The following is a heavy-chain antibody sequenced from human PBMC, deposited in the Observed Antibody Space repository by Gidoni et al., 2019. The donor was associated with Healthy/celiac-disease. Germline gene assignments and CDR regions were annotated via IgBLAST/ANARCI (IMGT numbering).Heavy chain of an antibody. V-gene: IGHV5-51*03. Sequence: EVQLVQSGAEVKKPGESLKISCKGSGYSFTSYWRGGVSQMPGKGLEWMGIIYPGDSDTRYSPSFQGQVTISADKSISTAYLQWSSLKASDTAMYYCARRGVRGVIITHNNWFDPWGQGTLVTVSS. CDR2: IYPGDSDT. D-gene: IGHD3-10*01. J-gene: IGHJ5*02. CDR1: GYSFTSYW. CDR3: ARRGVRGVIITHNNWFDP.